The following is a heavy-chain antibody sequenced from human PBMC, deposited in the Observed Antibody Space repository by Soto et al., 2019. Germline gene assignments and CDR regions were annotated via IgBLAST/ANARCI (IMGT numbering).Heavy chain of an antibody. J-gene: IGHJ4*02. CDR1: GGSISGYY. Sequence: SETLSLTCTASGGSISGYYWNWIRQPPGKGLEWIGYIYHSGSTNYNPSLKSRVTISVDKSKNQFSLKLSSVTAADTAVYYCASLIAVANYWGQGTLVTVSS. V-gene: IGHV4-59*12. D-gene: IGHD6-19*01. CDR3: ASLIAVANY. CDR2: IYHSGST.